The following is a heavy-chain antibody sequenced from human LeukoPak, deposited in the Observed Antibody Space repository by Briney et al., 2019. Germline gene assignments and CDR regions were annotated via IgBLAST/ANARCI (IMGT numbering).Heavy chain of an antibody. J-gene: IGHJ4*02. CDR3: ARDPAYCGGDCYLGYFDY. D-gene: IGHD2-21*02. CDR1: GGSISSYY. Sequence: SETLSLTCTVSGGSISSYYWSWIRQPPGKGLEWIGYVYYSGSTNYNPSLKSRVTISVDTSKNQFSLKLSSVTAADTAVYYCARDPAYCGGDCYLGYFDYWGQGTLVTVSS. V-gene: IGHV4-59*01. CDR2: VYYSGST.